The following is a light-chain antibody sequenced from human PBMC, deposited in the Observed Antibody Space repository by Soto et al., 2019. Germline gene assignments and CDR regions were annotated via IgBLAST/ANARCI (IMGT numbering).Light chain of an antibody. V-gene: IGKV1-39*01. J-gene: IGKJ4*01. CDR1: QSISIY. Sequence: DIQMTQSPSSLSASVGDRVTITCRSSQSISIYLNWYQQKPGKAPKLLIYAASSLQSGVPSRFSGSGSGTDFTLTISALQPEDFATYYCQQTYHTPPLTFGGGTKVEIK. CDR2: AAS. CDR3: QQTYHTPPLT.